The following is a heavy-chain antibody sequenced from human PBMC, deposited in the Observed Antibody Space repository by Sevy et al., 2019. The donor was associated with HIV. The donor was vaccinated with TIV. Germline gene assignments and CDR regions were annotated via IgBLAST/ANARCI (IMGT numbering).Heavy chain of an antibody. Sequence: GGSLRLSCTASGFAFSTYGMHWVRQAPGKGREWVAIIWYEGINKDYAEPVKGRFNISRDNSKNTLYLQMNSLRVDDTAVYYCARERRSSGIDYWGQGTMVTVSS. V-gene: IGHV3-33*01. CDR1: GFAFSTYG. CDR3: ARERRSSGIDY. D-gene: IGHD3-10*01. J-gene: IGHJ4*01. CDR2: IWYEGINK.